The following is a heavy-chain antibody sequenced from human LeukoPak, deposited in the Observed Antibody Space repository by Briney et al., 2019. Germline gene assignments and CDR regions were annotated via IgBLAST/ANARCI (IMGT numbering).Heavy chain of an antibody. Sequence: SGPALVKPTQTLTLTCTFSGFSLSTSGMRVSWIRQPPGKALEWLARIDWDNDKFYNTSLKTRLTISKDTSTNQVVLTMTNMDPVDTATYFCARSATGGYIFDDWGQGTLVTVSS. D-gene: IGHD2-8*02. V-gene: IGHV2-70*04. J-gene: IGHJ4*02. CDR1: GFSLSTSGMR. CDR2: IDWDNDK. CDR3: ARSATGGYIFDD.